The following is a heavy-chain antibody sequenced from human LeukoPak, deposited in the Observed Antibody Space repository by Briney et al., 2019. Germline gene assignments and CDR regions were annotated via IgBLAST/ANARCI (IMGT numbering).Heavy chain of an antibody. CDR1: GFTFSNYA. D-gene: IGHD1-20*01. V-gene: IGHV3-30-3*01. CDR3: ARPLSGTTDFDY. CDR2: ISYDGNNK. J-gene: IGHJ4*02. Sequence: PGGSLRLSCAASGFTFSNYAIHWVRQAPDKGLEWVAVISYDGNNKYYADSVKGRFTISRDNAKKSLYLQMNSLRAEDTAVYYCARPLSGTTDFDYWGQGTLVTVSS.